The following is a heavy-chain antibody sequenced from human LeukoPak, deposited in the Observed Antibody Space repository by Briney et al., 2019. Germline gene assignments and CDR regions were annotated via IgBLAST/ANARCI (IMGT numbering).Heavy chain of an antibody. CDR1: GGTFSSYA. CDR3: ARGVGWVKSYYYGMDA. CDR2: IIPILGIA. V-gene: IGHV1-69*10. Sequence: ASVKVSCKASGGTFSSYAISWVRQAPGQGLEWMGGIIPILGIANYAQKFQGRVTITADESTSTAYMELSSLRSEDTAVYYCARGVGWVKSYYYGMDAWGQGTTVTVSS. J-gene: IGHJ6*02. D-gene: IGHD3-16*01.